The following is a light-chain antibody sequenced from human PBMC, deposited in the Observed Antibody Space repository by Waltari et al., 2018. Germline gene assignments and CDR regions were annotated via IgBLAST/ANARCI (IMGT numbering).Light chain of an antibody. Sequence: QSGLTQPPSVSGAPGQRVTISCTGSSSNIGAGYDVHWYQLFPGTAPKLLINGNGNRPSGVPDRFSGSKSGTSASLAITGLQAEDEADYYCQSYDNTSGSIFGGGTKLTVL. CDR3: QSYDNTSGSI. CDR1: SSNIGAGYD. V-gene: IGLV1-40*01. J-gene: IGLJ2*01. CDR2: GNG.